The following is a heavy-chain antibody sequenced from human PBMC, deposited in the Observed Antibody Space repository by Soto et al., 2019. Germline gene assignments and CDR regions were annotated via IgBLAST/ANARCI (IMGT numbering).Heavy chain of an antibody. Sequence: QVQLQESGPGLVKPSATLTLTCTVSGASITTSYWSWIRQPPGKGLERIGYIFHRGTTNYNPSLESRFSMSVDSSKNQFSLTMTSVTAAYTAVEYCARTPFRLALGTVLCYFDDWGQGNLVTVSS. J-gene: IGHJ4*02. CDR3: ARTPFRLALGTVLCYFDD. CDR1: GASITTSY. V-gene: IGHV4-59*01. D-gene: IGHD3-16*01. CDR2: IFHRGTT.